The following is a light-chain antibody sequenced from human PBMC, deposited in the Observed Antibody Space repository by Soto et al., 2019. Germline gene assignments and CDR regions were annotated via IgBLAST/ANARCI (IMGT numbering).Light chain of an antibody. Sequence: DIVMTQSPDSLAESLGERATINCKSSQSVLYSSNNKNYLAWYQQKPGQPPKLLIYWATTRESGVPDRFSGRVSGTDFTLTISSLQAEDVAVYYGEQYYSTPEGFSPGTKVDIK. CDR2: WAT. J-gene: IGKJ3*01. CDR3: EQYYSTPEG. CDR1: QSVLYSSNNKNY. V-gene: IGKV4-1*01.